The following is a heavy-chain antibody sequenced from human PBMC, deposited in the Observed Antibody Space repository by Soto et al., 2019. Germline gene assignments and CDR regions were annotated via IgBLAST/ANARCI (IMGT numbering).Heavy chain of an antibody. Sequence: ASVKVSCKASGYTFTSYSMHWVRHAPGQRLEWMGWINVGNGNTKYSQKFQGRVTITRDTSASTAYMELSSLRSEDTAVFYCTIPPSITMVLRQGMDVWGQGTTVTVSS. CDR1: GYTFTSYS. V-gene: IGHV1-3*01. CDR2: INVGNGNT. D-gene: IGHD3-10*01. CDR3: TIPPSITMVLRQGMDV. J-gene: IGHJ6*02.